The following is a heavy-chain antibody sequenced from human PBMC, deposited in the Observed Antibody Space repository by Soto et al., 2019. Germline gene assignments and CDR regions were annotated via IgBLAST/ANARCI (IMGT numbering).Heavy chain of an antibody. V-gene: IGHV1-69*01. D-gene: IGHD3-22*01. Sequence: QVQLVQSGAEVKKPGSSVKVSCKASGGTFSSYAISWVRQAPGQGLEWMGGIIPIFGTANYAQKFQGRVTITADEYTSTAYMELSSLRSEDTAVYYCARGSSPFTMIVEDAFDIWGQGTMVTVSS. CDR1: GGTFSSYA. J-gene: IGHJ3*02. CDR2: IIPIFGTA. CDR3: ARGSSPFTMIVEDAFDI.